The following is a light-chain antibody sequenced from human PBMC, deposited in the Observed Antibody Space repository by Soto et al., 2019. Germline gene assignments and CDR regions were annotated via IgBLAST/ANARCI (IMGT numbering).Light chain of an antibody. CDR1: SSNIGGTNY. Sequence: QSVLTQPPSASGTPGQRVFISCSGSSSNIGGTNYAYWYQQLPGAAPKLLMHSNNLRPSGVPERISGSKSGTSASLAISGLRSEDEAVYDCASWDGRLGAVIFGGGTKVTVL. CDR3: ASWDGRLGAVI. CDR2: SNN. J-gene: IGLJ2*01. V-gene: IGLV1-47*02.